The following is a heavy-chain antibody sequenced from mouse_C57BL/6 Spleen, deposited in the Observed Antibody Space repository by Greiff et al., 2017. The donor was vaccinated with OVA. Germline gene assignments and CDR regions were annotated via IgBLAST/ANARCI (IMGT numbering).Heavy chain of an antibody. D-gene: IGHD2-1*01. CDR1: GYTFTSYW. J-gene: IGHJ1*03. Sequence: VQLQQPGAELVKPGASVKLSCTASGYTFTSYWMQWVKQRPGQGLEWIGEIDPSDSDTNYNQKFKGKAPSTVDTSSSTAYMQLSSLTSEDAAVYYCARYGNWYFDVWGTGTTVTVSS. CDR3: ARYGNWYFDV. CDR2: IDPSDSDT. V-gene: IGHV1-50*01.